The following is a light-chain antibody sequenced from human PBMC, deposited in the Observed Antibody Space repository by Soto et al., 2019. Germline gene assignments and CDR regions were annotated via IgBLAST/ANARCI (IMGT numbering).Light chain of an antibody. V-gene: IGLV2-14*01. Sequence: QSALTQPACVSGSPGQSLTISCTGTSSDVGGYNYVSWYQQHPGKAPKLMIYDVGNRPSGVSNHFSGSKSGNTASLTISGLQAEDEADYYCSSYTSSSTFYVFGTGTKVTVL. CDR2: DVG. J-gene: IGLJ1*01. CDR3: SSYTSSSTFYV. CDR1: SSDVGGYNY.